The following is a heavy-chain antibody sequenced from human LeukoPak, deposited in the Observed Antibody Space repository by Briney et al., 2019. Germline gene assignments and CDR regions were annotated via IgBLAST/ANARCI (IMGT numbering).Heavy chain of an antibody. CDR3: ARDKQQLGVPPDTTIGRYYYYYMDV. J-gene: IGHJ6*03. CDR1: GGSISSGGYS. V-gene: IGHV4-61*02. Sequence: PSETLSLTCAVSGGSISSGGYSWSWIRQPPGKGLEWIGRIYTSGSTNYNPSLKSRVTMSVDTSKNQFSLKLSSVTAADTAVYYCARDKQQLGVPPDTTIGRYYYYYMDVWGKGTTVTISS. CDR2: IYTSGST. D-gene: IGHD6-13*01.